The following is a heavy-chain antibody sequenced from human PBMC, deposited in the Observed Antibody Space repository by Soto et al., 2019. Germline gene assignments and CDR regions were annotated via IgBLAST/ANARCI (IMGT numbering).Heavy chain of an antibody. V-gene: IGHV1-18*01. J-gene: IGHJ5*02. CDR3: ARSVYDDKSKWLDP. CDR2: ISADNRNT. CDR1: GYMFDEYG. D-gene: IGHD3-3*01. Sequence: QVQLVQSEGELKKPGASVKVSCKASGYMFDEYGVTWVRQAPGQGLEWMGWISADNRNTNYAQAFRGRFTMTTDASTSTAYMELRSLRSDDTAIYYCARSVYDDKSKWLDPWGQGTLVTVSS.